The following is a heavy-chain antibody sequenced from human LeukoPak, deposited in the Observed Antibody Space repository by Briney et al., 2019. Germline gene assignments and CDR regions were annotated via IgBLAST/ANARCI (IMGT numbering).Heavy chain of an antibody. V-gene: IGHV5-51*01. CDR3: ARHPWSGYYNNWFDP. D-gene: IGHD3-3*01. J-gene: IGHJ5*02. CDR1: GYSFTSYW. Sequence: GESLKISCKGSGYSFTSYWIGWVRQMPGKGLEWMGIIYPGDSDTRYSPSFQGQVTISADKPISTAYLQWSSLKASDTAMYYCARHPWSGYYNNWFDPWGQGTLVTVSS. CDR2: IYPGDSDT.